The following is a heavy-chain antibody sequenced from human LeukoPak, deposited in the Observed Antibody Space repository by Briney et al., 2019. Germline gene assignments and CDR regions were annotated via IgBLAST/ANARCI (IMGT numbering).Heavy chain of an antibody. CDR2: IYYSGST. CDR3: AREAMYSYGNNFDY. CDR1: GGSASSGSYY. Sequence: SETLSLTCTVSGGSASSGSYYWSWIRQPPGKGLEWIVYIYYSGSTNYNPSLKSRVTISVDTSKNQFSLKLSSVTAADTAVYHCAREAMYSYGNNFDYWGQGTLVTVSS. V-gene: IGHV4-61*01. J-gene: IGHJ4*02. D-gene: IGHD5-18*01.